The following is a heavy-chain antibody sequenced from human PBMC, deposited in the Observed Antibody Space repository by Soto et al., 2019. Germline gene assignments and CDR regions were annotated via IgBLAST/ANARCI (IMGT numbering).Heavy chain of an antibody. CDR1: GYTFINYG. J-gene: IGHJ5*02. CDR2: TSTYNGNT. CDR3: VRSGWAAGLGWFDP. Sequence: QVQLVQSGVEVKKPGASVKVSCKTSGYTFINYGINWVRQAPGQGLEWMGWTSTYNGNTKPAQKFQDRLIMTRDISTSTAYMELRSLRSDDTAVYYWVRSGWAAGLGWFDPWGQGTLVTVSS. D-gene: IGHD6-13*01. V-gene: IGHV1-18*01.